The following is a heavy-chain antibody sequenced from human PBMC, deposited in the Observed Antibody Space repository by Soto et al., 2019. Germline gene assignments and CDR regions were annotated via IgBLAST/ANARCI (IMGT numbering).Heavy chain of an antibody. J-gene: IGHJ4*02. V-gene: IGHV1-18*01. CDR2: ISAHNDNT. CDR3: ARGRYGDY. CDR1: GYTFTSYG. D-gene: IGHD1-1*01. Sequence: QVNLVQSGAEVRKPGASVKVSCKGSGYTFTSYGIAWVRQAPGQGLEWMGWISAHNDNTNYAQKVQGRVTVTRDTSTSTAYRELLNLRSDDTAVYYCARGRYGDYWGQGALVTVSS.